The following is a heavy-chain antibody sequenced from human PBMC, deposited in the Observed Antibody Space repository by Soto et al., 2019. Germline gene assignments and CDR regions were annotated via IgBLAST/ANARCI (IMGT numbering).Heavy chain of an antibody. V-gene: IGHV3-15*01. CDR2: IKSKTDGGTT. Sequence: GGYLRLSCADSGFTFSNAWMSWVRQAPGTGLEWVGRIKSKTDGGTTDYAAPVKGRFTISRDDSKNTLYLQMNSLKTEDTAVYYCTTVQYPRYYYGMDVWGQGTTVTVSS. J-gene: IGHJ6*02. CDR1: GFTFSNAW. CDR3: TTVQYPRYYYGMDV. D-gene: IGHD2-2*01.